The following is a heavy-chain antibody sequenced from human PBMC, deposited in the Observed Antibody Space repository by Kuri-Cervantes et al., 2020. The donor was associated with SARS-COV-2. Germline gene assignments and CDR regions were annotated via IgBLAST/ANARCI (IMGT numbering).Heavy chain of an antibody. D-gene: IGHD2-8*02. CDR3: ARGVGYAQPFDS. J-gene: IGHJ4*02. V-gene: IGHV3-30-3*01. CDR2: ISYDGSNK. Sequence: GESLKISCAASGFTFNSSPMHWVRQTPGMGLEWVALISYDGSNKYYADSVQGRFTISRDNSKNTLYLQMSSLRAEDTAVFYCARGVGYAQPFDSWGQGTLVTVSS. CDR1: GFTFNSSP.